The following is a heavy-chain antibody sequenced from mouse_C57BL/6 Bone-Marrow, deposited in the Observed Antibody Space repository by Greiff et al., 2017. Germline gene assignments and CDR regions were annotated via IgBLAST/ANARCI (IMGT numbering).Heavy chain of an antibody. CDR3: AVNPWFDY. CDR2: ISSGSSTI. Sequence: EVNVVESGGGLVKPGGSLKLSCAASGFTFSDYGMHWVRRAPEKGLEWVAYISSGSSTIYYADTVKGRFTISRDNAKNTLFLQMTSLRSEDTAMYYCAVNPWFDYWGQGTLVTVSA. V-gene: IGHV5-17*01. CDR1: GFTFSDYG. J-gene: IGHJ3*01.